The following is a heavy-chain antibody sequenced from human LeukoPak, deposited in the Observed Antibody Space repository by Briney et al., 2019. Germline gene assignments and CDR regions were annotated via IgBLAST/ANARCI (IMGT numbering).Heavy chain of an antibody. CDR3: ARVGDLYRAHRVRGLSPDYYYLDV. Sequence: PSETLSLTCAVSGGSLSEFYWNWIRQSPVKGLEWIGEVNYSGSTAYNPSLKSRVTISVDASKNQFSLTVSSLTAADTAVYYCARVGDLYRAHRVRGLSPDYYYLDVWGKGTTVTVSS. CDR2: VNYSGST. CDR1: GGSLSEFY. D-gene: IGHD3-10*01. J-gene: IGHJ6*03. V-gene: IGHV4-34*01.